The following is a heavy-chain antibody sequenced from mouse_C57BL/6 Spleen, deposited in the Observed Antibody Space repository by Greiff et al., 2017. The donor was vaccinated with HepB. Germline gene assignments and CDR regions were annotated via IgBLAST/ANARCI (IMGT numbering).Heavy chain of an antibody. CDR2: ISYSGST. J-gene: IGHJ4*01. D-gene: IGHD1-1*01. V-gene: IGHV3-1*01. Sequence: VQLQQSGPGMVKPSQSLSLTCTVTGYSITSGYDWHWIRHFPGNKLEWMGYISYSGSTNYNPSLKSRISITHDTSKNHFFLKLNSVTTEDTATYYCARGDYYGTLDYWGQGTSVTVSS. CDR1: GYSITSGYD. CDR3: ARGDYYGTLDY.